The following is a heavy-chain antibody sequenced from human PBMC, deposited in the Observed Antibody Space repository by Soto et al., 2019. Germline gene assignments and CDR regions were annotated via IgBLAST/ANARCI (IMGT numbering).Heavy chain of an antibody. V-gene: IGHV3-30*03. J-gene: IGHJ4*01. CDR2: ISYDGSNK. CDR1: GFTFSSYG. D-gene: IGHD5-12*01. CDR3: TIDKGYGGYDPFYY. Sequence: QVQLVESGGGVVQPGRSLRLSCAASGFTFSSYGMHWVRQAPGKGLEWVAVISYDGSNKYYADSVKGRFTISRDNSKNTPHLRMNSLRAEIIVVYCSTIDKGYGGYDPFYYWGQGGLVTDSS.